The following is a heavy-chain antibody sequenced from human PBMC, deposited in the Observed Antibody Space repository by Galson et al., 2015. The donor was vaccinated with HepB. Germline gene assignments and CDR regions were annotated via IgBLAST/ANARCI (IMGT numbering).Heavy chain of an antibody. V-gene: IGHV2-5*01. CDR3: ARIGIRGGNWFDP. Sequence: PALVKPTQPPTLTCAFSGFSLTTNSVGVAWIRQPPGKALEWLALIYGNGERRHSPSLKSRLTITKDTSKNQVVLTMTNMDPVDTATYYCARIGIRGGNWFDPWGQGTLVTVSS. D-gene: IGHD2-15*01. CDR2: IYGNGER. J-gene: IGHJ5*02. CDR1: GFSLTTNSVG.